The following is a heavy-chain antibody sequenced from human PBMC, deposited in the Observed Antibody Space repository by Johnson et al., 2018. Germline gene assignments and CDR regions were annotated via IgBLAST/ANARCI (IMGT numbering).Heavy chain of an antibody. V-gene: IGHV3-20*04. Sequence: VQLVESGGGVVRPGGSXRLSCAASGFTFDDYGMSWVRQAPGKGLEWVSGINWNGGSTGYADSVKGRFTISRDNAKNSLYLQMNSLGAEDTAVYYCASEMGIIRANYYYYGMDVWGQGTTVTVSS. J-gene: IGHJ6*02. CDR3: ASEMGIIRANYYYYGMDV. CDR1: GFTFDDYG. CDR2: INWNGGST. D-gene: IGHD3-3*01.